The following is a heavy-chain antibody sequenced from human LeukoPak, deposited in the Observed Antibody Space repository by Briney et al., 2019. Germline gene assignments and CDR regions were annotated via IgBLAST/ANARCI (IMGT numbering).Heavy chain of an antibody. J-gene: IGHJ4*02. D-gene: IGHD3-22*01. V-gene: IGHV1-24*01. Sequence: AASVKVSCKVSGYTLTELSMHRGRQGRGKGSEWRGGFDPEDGETIYAQKFQGRVTMTEDTSTDTAYMELSSLRSEDTAVYYCATRKPYYYDSSGYTYDYWGQGTLVTVSS. CDR3: ATRKPYYYDSSGYTYDY. CDR2: FDPEDGET. CDR1: GYTLTELS.